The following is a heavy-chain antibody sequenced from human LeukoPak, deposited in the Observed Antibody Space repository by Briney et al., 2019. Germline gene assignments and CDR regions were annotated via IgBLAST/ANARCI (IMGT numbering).Heavy chain of an antibody. CDR1: GFTFSSYA. J-gene: IGHJ4*02. V-gene: IGHV3-23*01. CDR2: ISGSGDIT. CDR3: ANPPGFDY. Sequence: GGSLRLSCAASGFTFSSYAMSWVRQAPGKGLEWVSIISGSGDITHYADSVKGRFTISRDNSKNTLYLQMNSLRAEDTSVYYCANPPGFDYWGQGTLVTVSS.